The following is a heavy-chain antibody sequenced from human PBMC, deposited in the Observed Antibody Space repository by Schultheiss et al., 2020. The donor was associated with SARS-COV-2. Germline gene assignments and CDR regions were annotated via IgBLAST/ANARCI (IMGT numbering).Heavy chain of an antibody. V-gene: IGHV1-69*13. J-gene: IGHJ4*03. CDR2: IIPIFGTA. D-gene: IGHD3-22*01. CDR1: GGTFSSYA. CDR3: ARDPDYYDSSGSFDY. Sequence: SVKVSCKASGGTFSSYAISWVRQAPGQGLEWMGGIIPIFGTANYAQKFQGRVTITADESTSTAYMELSRLTSDDTAVYYCARDPDYYDSSGSFDYWGQGTTVTVSS.